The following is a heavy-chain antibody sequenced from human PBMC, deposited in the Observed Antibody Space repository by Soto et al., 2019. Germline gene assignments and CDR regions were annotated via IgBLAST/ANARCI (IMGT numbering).Heavy chain of an antibody. CDR1: GYSISSGYY. Sequence: SETLSLTCAVSGYSISSGYYWGWIRQPPGKGLEWIGSIYHSGSTYYNPSLKSRVTISVDTSKNQFSLKLSSVTAADTAVYYCAREATFGDLGGMDVWGQGTTVTVSS. CDR3: AREATFGDLGGMDV. CDR2: IYHSGST. D-gene: IGHD3-3*01. V-gene: IGHV4-38-2*02. J-gene: IGHJ6*02.